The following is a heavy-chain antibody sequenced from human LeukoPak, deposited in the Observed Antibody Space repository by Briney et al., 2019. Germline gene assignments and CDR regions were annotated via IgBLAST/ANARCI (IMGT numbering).Heavy chain of an antibody. CDR1: GGSISSYY. CDR2: IYYSGST. Sequence: SETLSLTCTVSGGSISSYYWSWIRQPPGKGLEWIGYIYYSGSTNYNPSLKSRVTISADTSKNQFSLKLSSVTAADTAVYYCARIVTYYYDSSGPDSFDLWGRGTLVTVSS. J-gene: IGHJ2*01. V-gene: IGHV4-59*01. D-gene: IGHD3-22*01. CDR3: ARIVTYYYDSSGPDSFDL.